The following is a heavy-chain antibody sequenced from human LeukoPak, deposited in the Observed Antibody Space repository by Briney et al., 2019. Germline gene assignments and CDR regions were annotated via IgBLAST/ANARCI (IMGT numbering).Heavy chain of an antibody. Sequence: KPSETLSLTCTLSGGSISTYYWSWIRQPPGKGLEGIGYIYHSGSTNYNPSLKSRVTISVDTSKNQFSLKLSSVTAADTAVDYCARGGGYASPIGYWGQGALVTVSS. J-gene: IGHJ4*02. D-gene: IGHD5-12*01. CDR2: IYHSGST. CDR3: ARGGGYASPIGY. V-gene: IGHV4-59*01. CDR1: GGSISTYY.